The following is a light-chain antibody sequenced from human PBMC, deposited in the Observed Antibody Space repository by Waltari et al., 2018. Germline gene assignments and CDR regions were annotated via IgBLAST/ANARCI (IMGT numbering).Light chain of an antibody. CDR3: QQYVESLAT. CDR2: HAS. V-gene: IGKV3-20*01. CDR1: LSVSTY. J-gene: IGKJ3*01. Sequence: IVFTQSPRTLSLSLGDRDTLSCRASLSVSTYLDWYQQKPGQAPRLLIYHASTMFTGIPDRFSGSGSGTDFTLTITRLEPEDFAMYYCQQYVESLATFGPGTKVEIK.